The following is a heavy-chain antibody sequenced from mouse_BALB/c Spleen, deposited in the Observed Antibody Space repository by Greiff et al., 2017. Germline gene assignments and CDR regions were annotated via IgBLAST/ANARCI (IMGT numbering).Heavy chain of an antibody. D-gene: IGHD4-1*02. CDR3: ARGATGTTDYLDY. CDR2: IDPTDSYT. CDR1: GYTFTSYW. Sequence: QVQLQQPGAELVKPGASVKLSCKASGYTFTSYWMHWVKQRPGQGLEWIGEIDPTDSYTNYNQKFKGKATLTVDKSSSTAYMQLSSLTSEDSAVYYGARGATGTTDYLDYWGQGTTLTVSS. J-gene: IGHJ2*01. V-gene: IGHV1-69*02.